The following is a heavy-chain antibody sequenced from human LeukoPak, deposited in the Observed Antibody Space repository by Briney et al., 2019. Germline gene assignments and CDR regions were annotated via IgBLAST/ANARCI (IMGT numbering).Heavy chain of an antibody. CDR2: IIPIFGTA. Sequence: GASVKVSCKASGGTSSSYAISWVRQAPGQGLEWMGGIIPIFGTANYAQKFQGRVTITADESTSTAYMELSSLRSEDTAVYYCARGGDIVVVPAATTYNWFDPWGQGTLVTVSS. V-gene: IGHV1-69*13. D-gene: IGHD2-2*01. J-gene: IGHJ5*02. CDR1: GGTSSSYA. CDR3: ARGGDIVVVPAATTYNWFDP.